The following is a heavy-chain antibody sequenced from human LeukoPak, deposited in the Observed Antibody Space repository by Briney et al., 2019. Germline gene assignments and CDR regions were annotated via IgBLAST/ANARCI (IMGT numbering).Heavy chain of an antibody. CDR1: GFAFGSEA. D-gene: IGHD1-26*01. CDR3: AKDIRGSYSYYFDY. V-gene: IGHV3-23*01. CDR2: ISPGGGTT. Sequence: GGSLRLSCAVSGFAFGSEAMSWVRQSPARGLEWVASISPGGGTTYYADYVKGRFTISRDNSKNTLYLQMNSLRAEDTAVYYCAKDIRGSYSYYFDYWGQGTLVTVSS. J-gene: IGHJ4*02.